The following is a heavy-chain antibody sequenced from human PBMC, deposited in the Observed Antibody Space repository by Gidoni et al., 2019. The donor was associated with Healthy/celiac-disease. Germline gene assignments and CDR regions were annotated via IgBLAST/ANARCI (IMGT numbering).Heavy chain of an antibody. CDR3: AFWKVGDTAMVTSGRIGWFDP. Sequence: QVQLVQSGAEVKKPGASVKVSCKASGYTFTSYYMHWVRQAPGQGLEWMGIINPSGGSTSYAQKFQGRVTMTRDTSTSTVYMELSSLRSEDTAVYYCAFWKVGDTAMVTSGRIGWFDPWGQGTLVTVSS. V-gene: IGHV1-46*01. J-gene: IGHJ5*02. CDR1: GYTFTSYY. D-gene: IGHD5-18*01. CDR2: INPSGGST.